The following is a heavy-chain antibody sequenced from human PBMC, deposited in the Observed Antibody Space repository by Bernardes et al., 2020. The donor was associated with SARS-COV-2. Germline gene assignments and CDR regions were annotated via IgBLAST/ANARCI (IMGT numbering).Heavy chain of an antibody. CDR2: LYWDDDK. V-gene: IGHV2-5*02. Sequence: SGPTLVKPTQTLTLTYTFSGFSLPTSGVGVGWIRQPPGKALEWLALLYWDDDKRYTPSLKNRLIITKDTSKNQVVLTMTDMNPVDTATYICAHWSGVISRAWFDPWGPGILVTVSS. D-gene: IGHD3-3*01. CDR3: AHWSGVISRAWFDP. CDR1: GFSLPTSGVG. J-gene: IGHJ5*02.